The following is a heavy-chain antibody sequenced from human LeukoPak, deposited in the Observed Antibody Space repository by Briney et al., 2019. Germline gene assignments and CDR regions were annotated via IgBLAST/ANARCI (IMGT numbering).Heavy chain of an antibody. J-gene: IGHJ3*02. CDR1: GFTFSSYS. D-gene: IGHD6-13*01. CDR2: ISSSSSSSYI. Sequence: GGSLRLSCAASGFTFSSYSMNWVRQAPGKGLEWVSSISSSSSSSYIYYADSVKGRFTISRDNAKNSLYLQMNSLRAEDTAVYYCARELIAAAGIRRVGDAFDIWGQGTMVTVSS. CDR3: ARELIAAAGIRRVGDAFDI. V-gene: IGHV3-21*01.